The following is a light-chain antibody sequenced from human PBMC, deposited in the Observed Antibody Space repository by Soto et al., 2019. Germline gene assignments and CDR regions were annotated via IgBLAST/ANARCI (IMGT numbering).Light chain of an antibody. Sequence: DIQMTQSPSSLSASVGDRVTITCRASQTISSYLNWYQQKPGKAPKLLIYAASTLQSGVPSRFSGSGSGTDFTLTISSLQPEDCATYYCQQGYSSPQYTFGQGTKLDVK. CDR3: QQGYSSPQYT. J-gene: IGKJ2*01. V-gene: IGKV1-39*01. CDR2: AAS. CDR1: QTISSY.